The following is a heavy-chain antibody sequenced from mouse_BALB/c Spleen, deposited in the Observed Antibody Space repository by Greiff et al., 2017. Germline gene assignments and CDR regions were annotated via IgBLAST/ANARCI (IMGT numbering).Heavy chain of an antibody. V-gene: IGHV1-80*01. D-gene: IGHD1-1*01. CDR3: ARHGSSYVDYFDY. Sequence: QVQLKQSGAELVRPGSSVKISCKASGYAFSSYWMNWVKQRPGQGLEWIGQIYPGDGDTNYNGKFKGKATLTADKSSSTAYMQLSSLTSEDSAVYFCARHGSSYVDYFDYWGQGTTLTVSS. CDR1: GYAFSSYW. J-gene: IGHJ2*01. CDR2: IYPGDGDT.